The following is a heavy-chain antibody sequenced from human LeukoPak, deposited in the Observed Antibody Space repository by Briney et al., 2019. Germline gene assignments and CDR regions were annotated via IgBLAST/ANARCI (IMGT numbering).Heavy chain of an antibody. CDR2: ISWNSGSI. CDR1: GFTFDDYA. V-gene: IGHV3-9*01. J-gene: IGHJ4*02. D-gene: IGHD6-19*01. CDR3: AKDSTQGYSSGWYGHADY. Sequence: QAGGSLRLSCAASGFTFDDYAMHWVRQAPGKGLEWVSGISWNSGSIGYADSVKGRFTISRDNAKNSLYLQMNSLRAEDTALYYCAKDSTQGYSSGWYGHADYWGQGTLVTVSS.